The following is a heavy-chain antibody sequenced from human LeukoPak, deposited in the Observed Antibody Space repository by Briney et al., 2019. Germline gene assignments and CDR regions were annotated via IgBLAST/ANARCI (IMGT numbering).Heavy chain of an antibody. J-gene: IGHJ3*02. V-gene: IGHV5-51*01. CDR1: GYRFTSYW. D-gene: IGHD6-13*01. CDR3: ARIKVGAAGTGAFDI. CDR2: IYPGDSDT. Sequence: GESLKISCKGSGYRFTSYWIGWVRQMPGKGLEWMGIIYPGDSDTRYSPSFQGQVTISADKSISTAYLQWSSLKASDTAMYYCARIKVGAAGTGAFDIWGQGTMVTVSS.